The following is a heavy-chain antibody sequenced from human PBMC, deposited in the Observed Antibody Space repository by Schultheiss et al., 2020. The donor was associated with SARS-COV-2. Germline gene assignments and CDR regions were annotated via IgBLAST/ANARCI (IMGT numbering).Heavy chain of an antibody. CDR1: GYTFTGYY. Sequence: GESLKISCKASGYTFTGYYMHWVRQAPGQGLEWMGWINPNSGGTNYAQKFQGRVTMTRDTSISTAYMELSRLRSDDTAVYYCAREGTYYDFWSGYYYGMDVWGQGTTVTVSS. D-gene: IGHD3-3*01. CDR2: INPNSGGT. J-gene: IGHJ6*02. V-gene: IGHV1-2*02. CDR3: AREGTYYDFWSGYYYGMDV.